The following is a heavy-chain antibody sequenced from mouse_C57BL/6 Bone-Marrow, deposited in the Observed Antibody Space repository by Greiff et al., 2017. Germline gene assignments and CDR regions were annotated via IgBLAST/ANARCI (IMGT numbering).Heavy chain of an antibody. Sequence: EVKLVESGGGLVQSGRSLRLSCATSGFTFSDFYMEWVRQAPGKGLEWIAASRNKANDYTTEYSAAVKGLFIVSSDTSQSLLYLQMNALSAEDTDIYYCASDSRYYAMDYWGQGTSVTVSS. CDR3: ASDSRYYAMDY. J-gene: IGHJ4*01. CDR1: GFTFSDFY. CDR2: SRNKANDYTT. V-gene: IGHV7-1*01.